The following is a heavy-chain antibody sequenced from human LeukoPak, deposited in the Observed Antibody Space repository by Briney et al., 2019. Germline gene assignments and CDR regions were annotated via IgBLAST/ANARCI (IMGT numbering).Heavy chain of an antibody. CDR3: ARVVSMVQYYYSYMDV. D-gene: IGHD1-1*01. CDR1: GFNFGTYG. V-gene: IGHV3-48*01. CDR2: TSEGSSNL. J-gene: IGHJ6*03. Sequence: GGSLRLSCAASGFNFGTYGMNWVRQAPGKGLEWIAYTSEGSSNLQYADSVKGRFTISKDNAKGSLYLQMNSLRAEDTAVYYCARVVSMVQYYYSYMDVWGKRTTVTVSS.